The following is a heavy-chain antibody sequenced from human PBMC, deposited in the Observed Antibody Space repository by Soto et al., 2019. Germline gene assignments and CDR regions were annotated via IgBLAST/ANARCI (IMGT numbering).Heavy chain of an antibody. CDR1: GGSISSGGYY. Sequence: QVQLQESGPGLVKPSQTLSLTCTVSGGSISSGGYYWSWIRQHPGKGLEWIGYIYYSGSTYYNPSFKSRVTIAVDTSKNHCSLKLSSVPAADTAVYYCARAGFGGLSGVDPWGQGTLVTVSS. CDR3: ARAGFGGLSGVDP. V-gene: IGHV4-31*03. D-gene: IGHD3-10*01. J-gene: IGHJ5*02. CDR2: IYYSGST.